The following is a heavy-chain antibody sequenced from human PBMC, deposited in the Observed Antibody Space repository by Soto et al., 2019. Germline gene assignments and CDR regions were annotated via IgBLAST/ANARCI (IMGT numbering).Heavy chain of an antibody. Sequence: ASVKVSCKASGYTFTSYYMHWVRQAPGRGLEWMGIINPSGGSTSYAQKFQGRVTMTRDTSTSTVYMELSSLRSEDTAVYYCASPRAVEYSSSWYLALDYWGQGTLVTVSS. J-gene: IGHJ4*02. CDR1: GYTFTSYY. CDR3: ASPRAVEYSSSWYLALDY. CDR2: INPSGGST. D-gene: IGHD6-13*01. V-gene: IGHV1-46*01.